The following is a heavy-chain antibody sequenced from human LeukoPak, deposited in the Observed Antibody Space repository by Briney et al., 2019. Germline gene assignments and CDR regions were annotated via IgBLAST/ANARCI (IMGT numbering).Heavy chain of an antibody. CDR3: ARSPGEILTGYYQYFDY. Sequence: PSETLSLTCTVSGGSISSYYWSWIRQPPGKGLEWIGYIYYSGSTNYTPSLKSRVTISVDTSKNQFSLKLSSVTAADTAVYYCARSPGEILTGYYQYFDYWGQGTLVTVSS. D-gene: IGHD3-9*01. CDR1: GGSISSYY. CDR2: IYYSGST. V-gene: IGHV4-59*01. J-gene: IGHJ4*02.